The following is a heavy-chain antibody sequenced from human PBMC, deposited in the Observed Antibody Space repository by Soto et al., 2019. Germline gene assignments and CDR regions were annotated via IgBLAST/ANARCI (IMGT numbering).Heavy chain of an antibody. CDR3: ARVPDY. Sequence: PSEPLSLTCAVSGGSISSGGYPRSWIRQPPGKGLEWIGYMYHSGSTYYNPSLKSRVTISIDRSKNQFSLKLSSVTAADTAVYYCARVPDYWGQGILVTVSS. CDR1: GGSISSGGYP. V-gene: IGHV4-30-2*01. D-gene: IGHD2-2*01. J-gene: IGHJ4*02. CDR2: MYHSGST.